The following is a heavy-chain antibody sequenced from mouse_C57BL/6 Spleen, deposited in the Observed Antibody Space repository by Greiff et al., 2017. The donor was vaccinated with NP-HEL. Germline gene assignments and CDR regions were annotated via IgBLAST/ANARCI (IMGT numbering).Heavy chain of an antibody. CDR3: ASYFGNYRYFDY. CDR2: INPNYGTT. Sequence: VHVKQSGPELVKPGASVKISCKASGYSFTDYNMNWVKQSNGKSLEWIGVINPNYGTTSYNQKFKGKATLTVDQSSSTAYMQLNSLTSEDSAVYYCASYFGNYRYFDYWGQGTTLTVSS. J-gene: IGHJ2*01. V-gene: IGHV1-39*01. CDR1: GYSFTDYN. D-gene: IGHD2-1*01.